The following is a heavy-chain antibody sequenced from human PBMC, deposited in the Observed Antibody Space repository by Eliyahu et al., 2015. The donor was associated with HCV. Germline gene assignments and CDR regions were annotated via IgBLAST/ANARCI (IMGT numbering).Heavy chain of an antibody. CDR3: VKDEKAWQFGSDYWYFDL. V-gene: IGHV3-30*02. J-gene: IGHJ2*01. CDR2: IRFDGNLK. Sequence: QVQLMESGGAVVQPGGSLKLSCAASGFSFSSYGMHWVRQAPGKGLGWVAFIRFDGNLKYYADSVKGRFTISRDNSGDTLYLQMNSLRREDTAVYYCVKDEKAWQFGSDYWYFDLWGRGTLVTVSS. D-gene: IGHD3-10*01. CDR1: GFSFSSYG.